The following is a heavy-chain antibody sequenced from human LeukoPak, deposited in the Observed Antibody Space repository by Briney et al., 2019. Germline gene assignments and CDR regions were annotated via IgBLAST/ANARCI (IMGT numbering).Heavy chain of an antibody. V-gene: IGHV4-4*02. Sequence: XPLTXXXSGXSXXSSNWXSWVRQPPGKGLEWIGEIYHSGSTNYNPSLKSRVTISVDKSKNQFSLKLSSVTAADTAVYYCARDPSGWSPFDYWGQGTLVTVSS. CDR3: ARDPSGWSPFDY. J-gene: IGHJ4*02. CDR2: IYHSGST. D-gene: IGHD6-19*01. CDR1: GXSXXSSNW.